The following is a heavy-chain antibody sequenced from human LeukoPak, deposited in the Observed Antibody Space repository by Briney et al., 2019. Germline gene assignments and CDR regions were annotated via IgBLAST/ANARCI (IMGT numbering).Heavy chain of an antibody. CDR1: GGSISSSNYY. Sequence: PSETLSLTCTVSGGSISSSNYYWGWIRQPPGKGLEWIGSSYYSGRTYYSPSLKSRVTISVDTSKNQFSLKLSSVTAADTAVYYCARATYYDYVWGSYRYSYYFDYWGQGTLVTVSS. CDR3: ARATYYDYVWGSYRYSYYFDY. CDR2: SYYSGRT. V-gene: IGHV4-39*01. J-gene: IGHJ4*02. D-gene: IGHD3-16*02.